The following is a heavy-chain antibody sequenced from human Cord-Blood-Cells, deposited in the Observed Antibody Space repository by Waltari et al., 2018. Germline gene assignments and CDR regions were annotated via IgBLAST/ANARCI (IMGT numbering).Heavy chain of an antibody. Sequence: QVQLVQSGAEVKKPGASVKVSCKASGYTFTCYYMHWVRQAPGQGLEWMGIINPSGGSTSYAQKFQGRVTMTRDTSTSTVYMELSSLRSEDTAVYYCARDTTYYDILTGNYFDYWGQGTLVTVSS. CDR3: ARDTTYYDILTGNYFDY. D-gene: IGHD3-9*01. V-gene: IGHV1-46*03. CDR2: INPSGGST. CDR1: GYTFTCYY. J-gene: IGHJ4*02.